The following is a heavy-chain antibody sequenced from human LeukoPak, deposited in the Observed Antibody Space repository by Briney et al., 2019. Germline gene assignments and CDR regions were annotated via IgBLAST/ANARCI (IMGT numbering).Heavy chain of an antibody. CDR2: ISSSSSYI. CDR3: ARDSSWHVPVPENPVAFDY. CDR1: GFTFSRYS. J-gene: IGHJ4*02. Sequence: GGSLRLSCAASGFTFSRYSMNWVRQAPGKGLEWVSSISSSSSYIYYADSVKGRFTISRDNAKNSLYLQMNSLRAEDTAMYYCARDSSWHVPVPENPVAFDYWGQGTLVTVSS. V-gene: IGHV3-21*01. D-gene: IGHD6-13*01.